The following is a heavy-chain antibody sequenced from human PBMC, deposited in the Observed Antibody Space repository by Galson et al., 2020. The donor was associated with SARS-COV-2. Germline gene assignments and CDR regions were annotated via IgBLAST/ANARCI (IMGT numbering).Heavy chain of an antibody. D-gene: IGHD4-17*01. CDR3: ARGPQSDYVPIGYFQH. V-gene: IGHV1-69*05. CDR1: GGTLSSYA. J-gene: IGHJ1*01. CDR2: IIPIFGTA. Sequence: ASVKVSCKASGGTLSSYAISWVRQAPGQGLEWMGGIIPIFGTANYAQKFQGRVTITTDESTSTAYMELSSLRSEDTAVYYCARGPQSDYVPIGYFQHWGQGTLVTVSS.